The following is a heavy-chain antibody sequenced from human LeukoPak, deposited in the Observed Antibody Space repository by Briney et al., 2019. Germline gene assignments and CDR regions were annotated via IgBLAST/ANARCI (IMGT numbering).Heavy chain of an antibody. CDR3: ARDGYDILTGYWTNFDY. V-gene: IGHV3-74*01. D-gene: IGHD3-9*01. J-gene: IGHJ4*02. CDR1: HLTFSSDW. CDR2: INSEVSST. Sequence: VGCLRPSCLISHLTFSSDWMHGVPQTPGEGLGWVSRINSEVSSTSYADSVKGRFTISRDNAKNTLYLQMNSLRAEDTAVYYCARDGYDILTGYWTNFDYWGQGTLVTVSS.